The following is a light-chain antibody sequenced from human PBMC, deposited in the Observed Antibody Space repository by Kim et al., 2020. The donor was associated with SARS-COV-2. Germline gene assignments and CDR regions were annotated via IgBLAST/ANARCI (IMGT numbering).Light chain of an antibody. J-gene: IGLJ3*02. CDR3: ETWDSNTRV. CDR2: LEGSGTY. V-gene: IGLV4-60*03. CDR1: RGNSSDI. Sequence: SVNPTCTLSRGNSSDIIAWHQQQQGKAPRSLMKLEGSGTYNKGSGVPDRFSGSSSGADRYLTISNHQAEDEADYYCETWDSNTRVFGGGTQLTVL.